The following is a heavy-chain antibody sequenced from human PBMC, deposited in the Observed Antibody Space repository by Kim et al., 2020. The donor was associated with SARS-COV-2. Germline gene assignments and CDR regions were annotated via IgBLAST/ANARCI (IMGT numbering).Heavy chain of an antibody. D-gene: IGHD4-17*01. Sequence: SVKVSCKASGGTFSSYAISWVRQAPGQGLEWMGGIIPIFGTANYAQKFQGRVTITADESTSTAYMELSSLRSEDTAVYYCAREDIVDYGDYNYYYYGMDVWGQGTTVTVS. V-gene: IGHV1-69*13. J-gene: IGHJ6*02. CDR2: IIPIFGTA. CDR3: AREDIVDYGDYNYYYYGMDV. CDR1: GGTFSSYA.